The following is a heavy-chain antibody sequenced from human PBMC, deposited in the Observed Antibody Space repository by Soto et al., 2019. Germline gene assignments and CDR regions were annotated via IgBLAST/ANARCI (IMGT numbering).Heavy chain of an antibody. CDR2: IWYDGSNK. CDR1: GFTFSSYG. V-gene: IGHV3-33*01. CDR3: ARDWNGMDV. J-gene: IGHJ6*02. D-gene: IGHD3-3*01. Sequence: QVQLVESGGGVVQPGRSLRLSCAASGFTFSSYGIHWVRQATGKGLEWVAVIWYDGSNKYYADSVKGRFSISRDNSKNTVHLQMNSLTAEDTAEYHCARDWNGMDVWGQGTTVTVSS.